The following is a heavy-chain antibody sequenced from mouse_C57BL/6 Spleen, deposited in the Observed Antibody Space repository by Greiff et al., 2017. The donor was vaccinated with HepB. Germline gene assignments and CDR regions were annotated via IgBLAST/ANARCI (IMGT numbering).Heavy chain of an antibody. CDR1: GYTFTDYE. J-gene: IGHJ2*01. CDR3: TRWGRIYYDYE. D-gene: IGHD2-4*01. Sequence: QVQLQQSGAELVRPGASVTLSCKASGYTFTDYEMHWVKQTPVHGLEWIGAIDPDTGGTAYNQKFKGKAILTADKSSSTAYMELRSLTSEDSAVYYCTRWGRIYYDYEWGQGTTLTVSS. V-gene: IGHV1-15*01. CDR2: IDPDTGGT.